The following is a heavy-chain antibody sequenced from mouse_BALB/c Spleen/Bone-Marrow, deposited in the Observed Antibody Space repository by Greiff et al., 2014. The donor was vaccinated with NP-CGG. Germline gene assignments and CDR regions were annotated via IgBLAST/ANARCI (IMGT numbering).Heavy chain of an antibody. J-gene: IGHJ3*01. Sequence: QVQLKESGAELVRPGASMKLSCKASGYTFTSYWMNWVKQRPEQGLEWIGRIDPYDSETHYNQKFKDKAILTVDKSSSTAYMQLSSLTSEDSAVYYCARGRDYDVFSYWGQGTLVTVSA. CDR2: IDPYDSET. D-gene: IGHD2-4*01. V-gene: IGHV1-52*01. CDR1: GYTFTSYW. CDR3: ARGRDYDVFSY.